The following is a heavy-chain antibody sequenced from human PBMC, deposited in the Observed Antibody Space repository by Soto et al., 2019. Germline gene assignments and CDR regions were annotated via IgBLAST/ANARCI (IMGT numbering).Heavy chain of an antibody. D-gene: IGHD5-12*01. Sequence: EVHLLESGGGLVQPGGSLRLSCAASGLTFSTYAMTWVRQAPGKGLEWVSTISGSSGSTYYADSVKGRFAISRDNSKNTLYLQMDSLRTDDTAVYYCAKDLYIVATTISTEIDYWGQGTLVTVSS. CDR2: ISGSSGST. CDR3: AKDLYIVATTISTEIDY. J-gene: IGHJ4*02. CDR1: GLTFSTYA. V-gene: IGHV3-23*01.